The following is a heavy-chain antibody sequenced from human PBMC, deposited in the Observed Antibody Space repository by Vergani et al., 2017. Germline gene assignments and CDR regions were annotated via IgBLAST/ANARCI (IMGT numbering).Heavy chain of an antibody. V-gene: IGHV3-30*02. CDR3: AKDELGFCGDISCLAMDV. J-gene: IGHJ6*02. CDR2: IRYDGSVK. D-gene: IGHD2-15*01. CDR1: GVSFSSFG. Sequence: QVQLVESGGGVVQPGGSLRLSCAASGVSFSSFGMHWVRQAPGKGLEWVAFIRYDGSVKYYVDSVKGRFTISRDNSKNTLYLQVDSLRAEDTAVYYCAKDELGFCGDISCLAMDVWGQGTTVSVSS.